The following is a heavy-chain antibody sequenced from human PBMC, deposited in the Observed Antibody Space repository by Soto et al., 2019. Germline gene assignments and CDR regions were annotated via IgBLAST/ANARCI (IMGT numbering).Heavy chain of an antibody. CDR2: RSFDASNE. V-gene: IGHV3-30*04. D-gene: IGHD4-17*01. CDR3: AREDYGDYNGAFDI. Sequence: QMQLVESGGGVVQPGRSLRLSCAASGFTFGPYAMHWVRQAPGKGLEWLAIRSFDASNEYYTDSVKGRFTVSRDNSKNTLYLQMNSLRGEDTAVYYCAREDYGDYNGAFDIWGQGTVVTVSS. CDR1: GFTFGPYA. J-gene: IGHJ3*02.